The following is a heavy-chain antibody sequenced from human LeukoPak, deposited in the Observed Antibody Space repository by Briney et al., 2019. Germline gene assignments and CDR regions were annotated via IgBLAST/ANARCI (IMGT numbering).Heavy chain of an antibody. CDR1: GFTFGSYA. CDR2: ISYDGSNK. J-gene: IGHJ4*02. CDR3: ARGGYYYDSSGYSYQDY. Sequence: PGGSLRLSCAASGFTFGSYAMHWVRQAPGKGLEWVAVISYDGSNKYYADSVKGRFTISRDNSKNTLYLQMNSLRAEDTAVYYCARGGYYYDSSGYSYQDYWGQGTLVTVSS. D-gene: IGHD3-22*01. V-gene: IGHV3-30*04.